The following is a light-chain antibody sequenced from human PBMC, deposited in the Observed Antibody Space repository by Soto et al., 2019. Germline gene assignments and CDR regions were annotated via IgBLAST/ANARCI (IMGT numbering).Light chain of an antibody. CDR2: AAS. Sequence: DIQMTQSPSSLSASVGDRVTITCRASQGISNYLAWYQQKPGKVPKLLINAASTLQSGVPSRFSGSGSGTGFTLTISTLQPEDVATYYCQKYNSAPWTFGQGTKVDIK. CDR1: QGISNY. CDR3: QKYNSAPWT. J-gene: IGKJ1*01. V-gene: IGKV1-27*01.